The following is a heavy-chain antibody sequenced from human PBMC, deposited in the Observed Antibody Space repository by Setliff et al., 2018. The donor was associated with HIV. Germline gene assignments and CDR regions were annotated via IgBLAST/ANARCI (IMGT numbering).Heavy chain of an antibody. CDR2: IIPIFGTA. J-gene: IGHJ6*02. V-gene: IGHV1-69*06. CDR3: AREHYYHTSGRYYYGMDV. Sequence: SVKVSCKASGGTFNNYAISWVRQAPGQGLEWMGRIIPIFGTANYAQKFQGRVTITADKSTSTAYMELSSLRSEDTAVYYCAREHYYHTSGRYYYGMDVWGQGTTVTVSS. D-gene: IGHD3-22*01. CDR1: GGTFNNYA.